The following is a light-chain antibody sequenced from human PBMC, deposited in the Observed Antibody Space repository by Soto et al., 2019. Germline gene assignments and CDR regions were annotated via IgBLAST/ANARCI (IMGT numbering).Light chain of an antibody. CDR1: SSNIGSNT. CDR3: AAWDDSLNVV. V-gene: IGLV1-44*01. J-gene: IGLJ2*01. CDR2: SNN. Sequence: VLTQPPSASGTPGQRVTISCSGSSSNIGSNTVNWYQQLPGTAPKLLIYSNNQRPSGVPDRFSGSKSGTSASLAISGLQSEDEADYYCAAWDDSLNVVFGGGTKLTVL.